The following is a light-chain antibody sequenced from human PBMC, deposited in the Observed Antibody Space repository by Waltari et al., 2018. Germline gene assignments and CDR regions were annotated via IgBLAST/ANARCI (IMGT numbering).Light chain of an antibody. Sequence: DIQMTQSPSSLSASLGDRVTITCRASQTIFMFLNWYQQRPGKAPNLLIYGASNLLSGVPSRFSCSGSGTDFTLTISSLQPEDVATYYCQESFTSPRTFGPGTKVEI. CDR2: GAS. CDR3: QESFTSPRT. CDR1: QTIFMF. V-gene: IGKV1-39*01. J-gene: IGKJ1*01.